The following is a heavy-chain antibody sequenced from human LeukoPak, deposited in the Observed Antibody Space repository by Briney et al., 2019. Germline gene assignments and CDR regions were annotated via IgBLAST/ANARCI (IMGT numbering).Heavy chain of an antibody. CDR3: ARGPYDSNGVYYRGAVDY. Sequence: ASVKVSCKTSGYSFTTSYIHWVRQAPGQGLEWMGLINPTGGSSNYAQKFRGRVALTRDTSTSTAYMELSSLISEDTAVYFCARGPYDSNGVYYRGAVDYWGQGTLVTVSS. CDR2: INPTGGSS. CDR1: GYSFTTSY. J-gene: IGHJ4*02. D-gene: IGHD3-22*01. V-gene: IGHV1-46*01.